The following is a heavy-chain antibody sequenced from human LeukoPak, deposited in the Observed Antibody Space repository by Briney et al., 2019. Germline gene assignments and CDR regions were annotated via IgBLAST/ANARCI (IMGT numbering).Heavy chain of an antibody. Sequence: GGSLRLSCAASGFTFSSYEMNWVRQAPGKGLEWVSYISSSGSTIYYADSVKGRFTISRDNAKNSLYLQMNSLRAEDTAVYYCARDRFIAAAVYFDLWGRGTLVTVSS. CDR1: GFTFSSYE. CDR3: ARDRFIAAAVYFDL. D-gene: IGHD6-13*01. CDR2: ISSSGSTI. J-gene: IGHJ2*01. V-gene: IGHV3-48*03.